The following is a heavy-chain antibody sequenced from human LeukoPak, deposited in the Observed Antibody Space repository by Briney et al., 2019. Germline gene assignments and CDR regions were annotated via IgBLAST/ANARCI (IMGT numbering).Heavy chain of an antibody. CDR3: AGGLVGGSVDC. CDR1: GFRFSDYY. V-gene: IGHV3-11*01. J-gene: IGHJ4*02. Sequence: GGSLRLSCAASGFRFSDYYMNWIRQAPGKGLEWVSYIRSTGTGICYADSVKGRFTISRDNANNLVFLQMDSLRADDTAVYYCAGGLVGGSVDCWGRANLVTASS. CDR2: IRSTGTGI. D-gene: IGHD1-26*01.